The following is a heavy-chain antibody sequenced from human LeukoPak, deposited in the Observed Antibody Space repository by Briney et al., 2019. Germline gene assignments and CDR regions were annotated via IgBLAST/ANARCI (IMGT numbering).Heavy chain of an antibody. J-gene: IGHJ1*01. D-gene: IGHD3-22*01. CDR2: IKSDGKT. CDR1: GFTFSMYW. V-gene: IGHV3-74*01. CDR3: ARAPSEVGGYYPEYFRH. Sequence: TGGSLRLSCEASGFTFSMYWMHWVRQAPGKGLVWVSRIKSDGKTNYADSVKGRFTISRDNAKNTVSLQMDSLRAEDTGVYYCARAPSEVGGYYPEYFRHWGQGTLVTVSS.